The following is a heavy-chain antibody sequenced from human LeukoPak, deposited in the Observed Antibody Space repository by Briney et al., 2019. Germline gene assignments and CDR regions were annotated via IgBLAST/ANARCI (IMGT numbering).Heavy chain of an antibody. V-gene: IGHV4-31*02. CDR1: GFTFGAYT. D-gene: IGHD3-3*01. CDR2: ITYSGNT. J-gene: IGHJ6*02. Sequence: LRLSCAASGFTFGAYTMNWVRQHPGKGREWIGYITYSGNTYYYPALNSRVTVSLDTSKTQFSLKLSSVTAADTAVYYCARIAYDALDSYYYGMDVWGQGTTVTVSS. CDR3: ARIAYDALDSYYYGMDV.